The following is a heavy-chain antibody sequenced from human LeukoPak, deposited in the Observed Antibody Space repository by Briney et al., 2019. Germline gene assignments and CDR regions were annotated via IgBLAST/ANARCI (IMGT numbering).Heavy chain of an antibody. CDR1: GFTFSSYG. CDR3: ARASRYYYGSGIYGYFVY. D-gene: IGHD3-10*01. V-gene: IGHV3-30*02. J-gene: IGHJ4*02. CDR2: IRYDGSNK. Sequence: GGSLRLSCAASGFTFSSYGMHWVRQAPGKGLEWAAFIRYDGSNKYYADSVKGRFTISRDNSKNTLYLQMNSLRAADTAVYYCARASRYYYGSGIYGYFVYGGEGTLVTVSS.